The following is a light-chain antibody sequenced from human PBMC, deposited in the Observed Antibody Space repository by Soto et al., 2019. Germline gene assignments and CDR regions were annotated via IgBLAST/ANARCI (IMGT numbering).Light chain of an antibody. Sequence: PIGQYTISRASSVGRRVILACPASQSISSWLAWYQQKPGKAPKLLIYKASSLESGVPSRFSGSGSGTEFTLTISSLQPDDFASYYCQQYNSYLWTFGQGTKVDIK. V-gene: IGKV1-5*03. J-gene: IGKJ1*01. CDR2: KAS. CDR1: QSISSW. CDR3: QQYNSYLWT.